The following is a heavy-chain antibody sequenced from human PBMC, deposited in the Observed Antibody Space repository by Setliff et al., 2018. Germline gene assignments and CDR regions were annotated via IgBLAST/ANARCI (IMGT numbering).Heavy chain of an antibody. CDR2: IKSKTDGGTI. V-gene: IGHV3-15*01. J-gene: IGHJ4*02. Sequence: GGSLRLSCAASGFTFSDYYMTWIRQAPGKGLEWVGRIKSKTDGGTIDYAAPVKGRLTISRDDSKNTLYLQVNSLRSEDTAVYYCTTDSMFYFDSSGYHVLDYWGQGTLVTVSS. D-gene: IGHD3-22*01. CDR1: GFTFSDYY. CDR3: TTDSMFYFDSSGYHVLDY.